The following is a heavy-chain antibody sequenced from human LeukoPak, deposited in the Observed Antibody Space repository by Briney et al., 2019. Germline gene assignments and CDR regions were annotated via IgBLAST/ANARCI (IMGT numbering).Heavy chain of an antibody. CDR1: GFTFSSYA. D-gene: IGHD1-26*01. J-gene: IGHJ4*02. CDR2: ISASGGLP. CDR3: AKESGGASKFDN. Sequence: PGGSLRLSCSASGFTFSSYAMTWVRQAPGKGLEWVSAISASGGLPYYADSVKGRFTISRDNSRNRLYLEMNSLRAENTAVYYCAKESGGASKFDNWGQGTLVTVSS. V-gene: IGHV3-23*01.